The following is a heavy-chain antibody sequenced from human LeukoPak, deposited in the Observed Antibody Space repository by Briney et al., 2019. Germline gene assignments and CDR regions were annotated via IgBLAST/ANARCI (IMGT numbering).Heavy chain of an antibody. Sequence: PGGSLRLSCAASGFTFSSYTMSWVRQAPGKGLEWVSAIGGGAFMTSYADSVKGRFTISRDNSKNTLYLQINTLRVEDTAVYYCAAEFRIAAAATKVNYFDYWGQGTLVTVSS. V-gene: IGHV3-23*01. CDR3: AAEFRIAAAATKVNYFDY. D-gene: IGHD6-13*01. CDR2: IGGGAFMT. J-gene: IGHJ4*02. CDR1: GFTFSSYT.